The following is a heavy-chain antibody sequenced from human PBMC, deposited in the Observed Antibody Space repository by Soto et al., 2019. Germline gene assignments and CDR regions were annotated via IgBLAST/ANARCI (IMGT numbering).Heavy chain of an antibody. J-gene: IGHJ5*02. CDR3: ARAKVMTHSSRRFDP. CDR2: ITNINRRM. Sequence: QVQLVESGGDLVKPGGSLRLSCAVSGFNFSDYHMSWVRQAPGKGLEWVSHITNINRRMYYADSVKGRFTISRDNAKNSLYLQMTSLRAEDTAIYFCARAKVMTHSSRRFDPWGRGTLVTVSS. V-gene: IGHV3-11*01. CDR1: GFNFSDYH. D-gene: IGHD6-13*01.